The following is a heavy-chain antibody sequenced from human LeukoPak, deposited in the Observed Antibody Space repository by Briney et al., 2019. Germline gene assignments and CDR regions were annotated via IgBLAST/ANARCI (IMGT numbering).Heavy chain of an antibody. D-gene: IGHD6-19*01. J-gene: IGHJ4*02. V-gene: IGHV4-59*08. CDR1: GGSISSCY. Sequence: SETLSLTCTVSGGSISSCYWSWIRQPPGKGLEWIGYIYYSGSTNYNPSLKSRVTISVDTSKNQFSLKLSSVTAADTAVYYCARHVGVAGTEYYDYWGQGTLVTVSS. CDR2: IYYSGST. CDR3: ARHVGVAGTEYYDY.